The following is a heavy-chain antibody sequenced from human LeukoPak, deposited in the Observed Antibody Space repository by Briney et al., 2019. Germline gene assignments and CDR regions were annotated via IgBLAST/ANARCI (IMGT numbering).Heavy chain of an antibody. J-gene: IGHJ3*02. CDR3: ARVTDGDYAPSHAFDI. Sequence: ASVKVSCKASVYTFTGYYMHWVRQAPGQGLEWMGWIDPNSGGTNYAQKFQGRVTMTRDTSISTAYMELSRLRSDDTAVYYCARVTDGDYAPSHAFDIWGQGTMVTVSS. V-gene: IGHV1-2*02. CDR1: VYTFTGYY. D-gene: IGHD4-17*01. CDR2: IDPNSGGT.